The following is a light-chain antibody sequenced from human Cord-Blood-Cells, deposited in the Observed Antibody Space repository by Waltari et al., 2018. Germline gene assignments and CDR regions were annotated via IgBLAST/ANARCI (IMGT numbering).Light chain of an antibody. CDR2: YDS. CDR1: NIGSKS. CDR3: QVWDSSSDHWV. Sequence: SYVLTQPPSVSVAPGKTARITCGGNNIGSKSVHWYQQKPGQAPVLVIYYDSDRPSGSPERFSGSSSGNTATLTISRVEAGDEADYYCQVWDSSSDHWVFGGGTKLTVL. V-gene: IGLV3-21*04. J-gene: IGLJ3*02.